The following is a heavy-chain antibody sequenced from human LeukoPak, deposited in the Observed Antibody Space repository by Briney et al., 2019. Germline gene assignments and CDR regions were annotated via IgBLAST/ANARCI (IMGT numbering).Heavy chain of an antibody. CDR2: ISGSGGST. D-gene: IGHD3-3*01. CDR1: GFTFSNYA. V-gene: IGHV3-23*01. J-gene: IGHJ4*02. CDR3: AKGGQNYDFWRFDY. Sequence: GGSLRLSCAASGFTFSNYAMNWVQQAPGKGLEWVSSISGSGGSTYFAGSVKGRVTISRDNSKNTMYMQMNSLRVEDTAVYYCAKGGQNYDFWRFDYWGQGSLVTVSS.